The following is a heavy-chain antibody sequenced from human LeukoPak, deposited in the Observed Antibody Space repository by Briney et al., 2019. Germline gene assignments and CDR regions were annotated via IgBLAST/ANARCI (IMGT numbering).Heavy chain of an antibody. Sequence: ASVKVSCKASGYTFTGYYMHWVRQAPGQGLEWMGWINPNSGGTNYAQKFQGRVTMTRDTSISTAYMELSRLRSDDTAVYYCARDQYRAGVRGVIPYWGQGTLVTVSS. CDR1: GYTFTGYY. CDR3: ARDQYRAGVRGVIPY. V-gene: IGHV1-2*02. CDR2: INPNSGGT. D-gene: IGHD3-10*01. J-gene: IGHJ4*02.